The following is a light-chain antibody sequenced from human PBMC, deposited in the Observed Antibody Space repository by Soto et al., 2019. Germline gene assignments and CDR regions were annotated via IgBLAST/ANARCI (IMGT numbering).Light chain of an antibody. J-gene: IGKJ2*01. CDR2: AAS. Sequence: DIQMTQSPSSLSASIGDRVTITCRASQSVRTHLNWYHQKPEKAPELLIYAASSLQAGVPSRFSGSGSGTDFTLTISSLHPEDFGDYYCQQSYSPPRTFGQGTNLEIK. V-gene: IGKV1-39*01. CDR1: QSVRTH. CDR3: QQSYSPPRT.